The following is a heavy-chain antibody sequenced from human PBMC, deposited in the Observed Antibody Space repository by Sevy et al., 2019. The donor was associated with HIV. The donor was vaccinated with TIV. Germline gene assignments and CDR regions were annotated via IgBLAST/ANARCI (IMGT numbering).Heavy chain of an antibody. D-gene: IGHD3-22*01. J-gene: IGHJ4*02. CDR2: ISQTYDGSKK. Sequence: GGSLRLSCAASGFTFGSYTLHWVRQAPGKGLEWVALISQTYDGSKKYYTDSVQGRFTFSRDNSKNTLYLQMDSLRPEDTAVYYCARDNSGYFFFDYWGQGILVTVSS. CDR1: GFTFGSYT. V-gene: IGHV3-30-3*01. CDR3: ARDNSGYFFFDY.